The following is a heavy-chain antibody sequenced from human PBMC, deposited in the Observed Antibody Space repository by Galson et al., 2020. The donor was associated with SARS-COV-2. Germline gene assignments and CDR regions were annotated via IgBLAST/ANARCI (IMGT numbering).Heavy chain of an antibody. CDR2: IYDSGSI. Sequence: SETLSLTCNVSGVSFNRINWLGWVRQSPGKGLEWIGEIYDSGSINYNPSLKSRVTILLDEPKKQFSLKLSSVTAADTAVYYCATTTLTTYHYYYMDVWGKGTTVTVSS. CDR1: GVSFNRINW. V-gene: IGHV4-4*02. J-gene: IGHJ6*03. CDR3: ATTTLTTYHYYYMDV. D-gene: IGHD4-4*01.